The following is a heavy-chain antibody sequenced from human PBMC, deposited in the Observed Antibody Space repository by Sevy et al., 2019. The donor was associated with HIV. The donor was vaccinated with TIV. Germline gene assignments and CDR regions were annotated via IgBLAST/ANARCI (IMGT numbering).Heavy chain of an antibody. CDR2: IIPTSGTA. Sequence: ASVKVSCKASGGNFRNYVISWVRQAPGQGLEWMGGIIPTSGTANYALKFQGRVTIIADESTSTAYMELGSLRSEDTAGYYCARLYPCGGACYYLDSWGQGTLVTVSS. CDR3: ARLYPCGGACYYLDS. J-gene: IGHJ4*02. CDR1: GGNFRNYV. V-gene: IGHV1-69*13. D-gene: IGHD2-21*02.